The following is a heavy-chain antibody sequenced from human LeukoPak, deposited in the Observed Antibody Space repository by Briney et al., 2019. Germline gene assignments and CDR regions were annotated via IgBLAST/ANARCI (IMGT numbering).Heavy chain of an antibody. CDR3: ARLSMVRGVIINAFDI. Sequence: GESLRLSCAASRFTFSSYSMNWVRQAPGKGLEWVSSISSSSSYIYYADSVKGRFTISRDNAKNSLYLQMNSLRAEDTAVYYCARLSMVRGVIINAFDIWGQGTMVTVSS. D-gene: IGHD3-10*01. J-gene: IGHJ3*02. CDR1: RFTFSSYS. CDR2: ISSSSSYI. V-gene: IGHV3-21*01.